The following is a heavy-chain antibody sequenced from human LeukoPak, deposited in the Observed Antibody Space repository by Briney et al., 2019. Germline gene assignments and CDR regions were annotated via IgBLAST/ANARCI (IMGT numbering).Heavy chain of an antibody. D-gene: IGHD1-1*01. J-gene: IGHJ4*02. V-gene: IGHV4-4*07. Sequence: SETLSLTCSVSGASISTYFWSWLRQPAGKGLEWIGHIYTSGSPNYNPSLKSRVTMSVDTSKNKSSLKLSSVTAADTAVYYCTRRGRNNWGEGNDYWGQGTLVTVSS. CDR2: IYTSGSP. CDR3: TRRGRNNWGEGNDY. CDR1: GASISTYF.